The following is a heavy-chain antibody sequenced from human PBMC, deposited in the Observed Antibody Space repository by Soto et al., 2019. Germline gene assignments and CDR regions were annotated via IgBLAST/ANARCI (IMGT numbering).Heavy chain of an antibody. D-gene: IGHD2-15*01. CDR2: INPNSGGT. CDR3: ARDYCSGGSCPHNYYYYYYMDV. J-gene: IGHJ6*03. CDR1: GYTFTGYY. Sequence: ASVKVSCKASGYTFTGYYMHWVRQAPGQGLEWMGWINPNSGGTNYAQKFQGWVTMTRDTSISTAYMELSRLRSDDTAVHYCARDYCSGGSCPHNYYYYYYMDVWGKGTKVTVSS. V-gene: IGHV1-2*04.